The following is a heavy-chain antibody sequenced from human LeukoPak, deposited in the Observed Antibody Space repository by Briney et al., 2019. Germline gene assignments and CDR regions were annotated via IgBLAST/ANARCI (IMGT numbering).Heavy chain of an antibody. CDR2: ISAYNGNT. J-gene: IGHJ5*02. D-gene: IGHD3-10*01. V-gene: IGHV1-18*01. CDR1: GYTFTSYG. CDR3: ARDFRALLWFGELHIGSYNWFDP. Sequence: PRASVKVYCKASGYTFTSYGISWVRQAPGQGLEWMGWISAYNGNTNYAQKLQGRVTMTTDTSTSTAYMELRSLRSDDTAVYYCARDFRALLWFGELHIGSYNWFDPWGQGTLVTVSS.